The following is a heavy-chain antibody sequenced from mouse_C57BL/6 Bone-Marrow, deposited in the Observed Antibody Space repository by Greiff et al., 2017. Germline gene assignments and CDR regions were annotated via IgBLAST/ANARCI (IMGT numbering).Heavy chain of an antibody. CDR1: GYTFTTYP. J-gene: IGHJ1*03. CDR3: AKGNYGSSYGYFDV. Sequence: VQLQQSGAELVKPGASVKMSCKASGYTFTTYPIEWMKQNPGKSLEWIGNFHPYNDDTKYNEKFKGKATLTVEKSSSTVYLELSRLTSDDSAVYYCAKGNYGSSYGYFDVWGTGTTVTVSS. V-gene: IGHV1-47*01. CDR2: FHPYNDDT. D-gene: IGHD1-1*01.